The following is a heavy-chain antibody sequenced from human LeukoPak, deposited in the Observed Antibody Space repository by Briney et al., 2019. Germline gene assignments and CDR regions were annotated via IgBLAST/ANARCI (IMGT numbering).Heavy chain of an antibody. CDR3: ARVVRYCSSTSCYYFDY. V-gene: IGHV4-30-4*08. CDR2: TYYSGST. CDR1: GGSISSGDYY. Sequence: PSETLSLTCTVSGGSISSGDYYWSWIRQPPGKGLEWIGYTYYSGSTYYNPSLKSRVTISVDTSKNQFSLKLSSVTAADTAVYYCARVVRYCSSTSCYYFDYWGQGTLVTVSS. J-gene: IGHJ4*02. D-gene: IGHD2-2*01.